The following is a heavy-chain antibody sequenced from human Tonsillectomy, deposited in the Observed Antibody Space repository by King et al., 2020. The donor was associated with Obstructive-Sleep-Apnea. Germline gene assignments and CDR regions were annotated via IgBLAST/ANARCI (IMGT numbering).Heavy chain of an antibody. CDR3: ARAPVGATTPFDY. D-gene: IGHD1-26*01. CDR2: INHSGST. Sequence: VQLQQWGAGLLKPSETLSLTCAVYGGSFSGYYWSWIRQPPGKGLEWIGEINHSGSTNYNPSLKSRVTISVDTSKNKFSLKLSSVTAADTAVYYCARAPVGATTPFDYWGQGTLVTVSS. V-gene: IGHV4-34*01. CDR1: GGSFSGYY. J-gene: IGHJ4*02.